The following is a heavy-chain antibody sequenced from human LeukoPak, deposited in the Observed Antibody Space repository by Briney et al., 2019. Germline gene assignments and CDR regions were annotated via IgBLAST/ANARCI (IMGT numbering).Heavy chain of an antibody. Sequence: SETLSLTCAVSGGSISSGGYYWSWIRQPPGKGLEWIGEINHSGSTNYNPSLKSRVTMSVDTSKNQFSLKLSSVTAADTAVYYCARGNTVTTTVDYWGQGTLVTVSS. CDR1: GGSISSGGYY. CDR3: ARGNTVTTTVDY. D-gene: IGHD4-17*01. CDR2: INHSGST. V-gene: IGHV4-39*07. J-gene: IGHJ4*02.